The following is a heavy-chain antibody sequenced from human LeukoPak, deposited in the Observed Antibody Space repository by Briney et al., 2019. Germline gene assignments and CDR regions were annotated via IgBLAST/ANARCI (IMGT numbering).Heavy chain of an antibody. V-gene: IGHV4-34*01. Sequence: SETLSLTCAVYGGSFSGYYWSWIRQPPGKGLEWIGEINHSGSTNYNPSLKSRVTISVDTSKNQFSLKLSSVTAADTAVYYCVRVVLRRAAFGELSGAPTPWPIMDVWGKGTTVTVSS. CDR2: INHSGST. D-gene: IGHD3-10*01. CDR3: VRVVLRRAAFGELSGAPTPWPIMDV. CDR1: GGSFSGYY. J-gene: IGHJ6*03.